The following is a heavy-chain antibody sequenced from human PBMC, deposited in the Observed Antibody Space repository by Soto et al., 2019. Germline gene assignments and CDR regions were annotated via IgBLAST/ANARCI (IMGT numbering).Heavy chain of an antibody. J-gene: IGHJ4*02. D-gene: IGHD6-13*01. CDR2: IYFSGST. CDR1: GGSMTGYY. CDR3: ARSVATPGTNIDF. V-gene: IGHV4-4*09. Sequence: QVQLQESGPGLVKPSETLSLTCSVSGGSMTGYYWSWIRQTPGQGLEWLGFIYFSGSTRYNPSLMSRLTISLDKSKRQFSMSLSSVTAADTAGYYCARSVATPGTNIDFWGQGTLVTGSS.